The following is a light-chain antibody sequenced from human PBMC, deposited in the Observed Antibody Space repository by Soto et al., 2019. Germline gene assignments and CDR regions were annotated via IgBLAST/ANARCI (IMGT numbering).Light chain of an antibody. CDR2: DAS. CDR1: QSVSSN. V-gene: IGKV3D-15*01. Sequence: EIVMTQSPATLSVSPGERATLSCRASQSVSSNLAWYQQKPGQAPRLLIYDASNRATGIPARFSGSGSGTEFTLTINSLQSEDFAVYFCQQYNNWPITFGQGTLLEI. J-gene: IGKJ5*01. CDR3: QQYNNWPIT.